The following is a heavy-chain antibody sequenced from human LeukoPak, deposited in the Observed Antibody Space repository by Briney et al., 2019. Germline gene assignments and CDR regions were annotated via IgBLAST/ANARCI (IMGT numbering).Heavy chain of an antibody. Sequence: GGSLRLSCAASGFTVSSNYMSWVRQAPGKGLEWVSAISGSGGSTYYADSVKGRFTISRDNSKNTLYLQMNSLRAGDTAVYYCAKYPARTYYCYYMDVWGKGTTVTVSS. CDR2: ISGSGGST. CDR1: GFTVSSNY. J-gene: IGHJ6*03. D-gene: IGHD3/OR15-3a*01. CDR3: AKYPARTYYCYYMDV. V-gene: IGHV3-23*01.